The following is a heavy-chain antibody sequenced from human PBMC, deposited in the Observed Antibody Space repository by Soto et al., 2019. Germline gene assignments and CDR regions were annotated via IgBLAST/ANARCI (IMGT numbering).Heavy chain of an antibody. CDR2: ISGSGGST. Sequence: SLRLSCAASGFTFSSYAMSWVRQAPGKGLEWVSAISGSGGSTYYADSVKGRFTISRDNSKNTLYLQMNSLRAEDTAVYYCAKGLMVRGVIISWFDPWGQGTLVTVSS. CDR3: AKGLMVRGVIISWFDP. D-gene: IGHD3-10*01. V-gene: IGHV3-23*01. CDR1: GFTFSSYA. J-gene: IGHJ5*02.